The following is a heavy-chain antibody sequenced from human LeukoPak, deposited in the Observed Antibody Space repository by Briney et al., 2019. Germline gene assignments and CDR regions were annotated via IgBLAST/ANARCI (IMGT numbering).Heavy chain of an antibody. CDR2: IDPSDSYT. J-gene: IGHJ6*02. V-gene: IGHV5-10-1*01. CDR1: GYSFTSYW. D-gene: IGHD6-13*01. Sequence: PGESLKISCKGSGYSFTSYWISWVRQMPGKGLEWMGRIDPSDSYTNYSPSFQGHVTISADKSISTAHLQWSSLKASDTAMYYCATDVSSSWLSGYGMDVWGQGTTVTVSS. CDR3: ATDVSSSWLSGYGMDV.